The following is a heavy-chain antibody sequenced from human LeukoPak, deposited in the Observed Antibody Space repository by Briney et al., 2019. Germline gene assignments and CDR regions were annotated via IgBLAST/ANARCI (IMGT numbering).Heavy chain of an antibody. J-gene: IGHJ4*02. V-gene: IGHV3-7*01. CDR3: VRDHDWSFDL. Sequence: PGGSLRLSCAASGFTFSHFWMSWVRQAPGKGLEWVAYIKKTGSETYYVDSVKGRFTITRDNTRNSLFLQMYSLRAEDTAVYYCVRDHDWSFDLWGQGALVTVSS. CDR2: IKKTGSET. D-gene: IGHD1-1*01. CDR1: GFTFSHFW.